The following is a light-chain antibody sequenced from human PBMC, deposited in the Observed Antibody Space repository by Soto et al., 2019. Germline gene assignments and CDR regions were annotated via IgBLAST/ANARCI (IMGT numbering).Light chain of an antibody. CDR1: QSLLHSNGYNY. CDR2: LGS. J-gene: IGKJ1*01. Sequence: DIVMTQSPLSLPVTTGESASISLRSSQSLLHSNGYNYVDWYLQKAGQSPHLLIYLGSNRASGVPDRFSGSGSVTYFTLKISRVEAEDVGVYYCMQSLETPWTFGQGTKVDIK. CDR3: MQSLETPWT. V-gene: IGKV2-28*01.